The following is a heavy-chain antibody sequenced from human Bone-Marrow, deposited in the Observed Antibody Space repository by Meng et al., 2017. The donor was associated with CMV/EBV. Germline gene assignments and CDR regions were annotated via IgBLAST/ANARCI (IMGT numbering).Heavy chain of an antibody. Sequence: ASVKVSCKASGYTFTSYDINWVRQATGQGLEWMGWMNPNSGNTGYAQKFQGRVTMTRNTSISTAYMELSSLRSEDTAVYYCARDNRENLYYYGSGSYFFDYWGQGTLVTVSS. J-gene: IGHJ4*02. CDR2: MNPNSGNT. D-gene: IGHD3-10*01. CDR1: GYTFTSYD. V-gene: IGHV1-8*01. CDR3: ARDNRENLYYYGSGSYFFDY.